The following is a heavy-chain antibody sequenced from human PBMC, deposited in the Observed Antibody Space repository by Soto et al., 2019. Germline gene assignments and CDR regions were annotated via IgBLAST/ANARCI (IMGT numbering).Heavy chain of an antibody. CDR1: GGTFSSYA. CDR3: ARYLGTAMTTGYYYGMDV. CDR2: IIPIFGTA. J-gene: IGHJ6*02. Sequence: GASVKVSCKASGGTFSSYAISWVRQAPGQGLEWMGGIIPIFGTANYAQKFQGRVTITADESTSTAYMELSSLRSEDTAVYSCARYLGTAMTTGYYYGMDVWGQGTTVTVSS. V-gene: IGHV1-69*13. D-gene: IGHD5-18*01.